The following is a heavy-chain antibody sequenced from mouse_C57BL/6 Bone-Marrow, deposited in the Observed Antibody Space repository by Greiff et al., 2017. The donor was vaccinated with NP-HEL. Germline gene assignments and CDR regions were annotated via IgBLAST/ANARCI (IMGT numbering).Heavy chain of an antibody. D-gene: IGHD1-1*01. CDR2: IRNKANGYTT. CDR3: ARSYYYGSPFAY. J-gene: IGHJ3*01. V-gene: IGHV7-3*01. CDR1: GFTFTDYY. Sequence: EVQLVESGGGLVQPGGSLSLSCAASGFTFTDYYMSWVRQPPGKALKWLGFIRNKANGYTTEYSASVKGRFTISRDNSQSILYLQMNALRAEDSATYYCARSYYYGSPFAYWGQGTLVTVSA.